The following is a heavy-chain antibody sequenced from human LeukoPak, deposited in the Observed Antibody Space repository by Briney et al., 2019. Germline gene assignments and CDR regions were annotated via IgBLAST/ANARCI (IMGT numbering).Heavy chain of an antibody. J-gene: IGHJ4*02. Sequence: GGSLRLSCSASGFTFSSYAMHWVGQAPGKGLEYGSAISSNGGSTYYADSVKGRFTISRDNSKNTLYLQMSSLRAEDTAVYYCVKALARYYFDYWGQGTLVTVSS. CDR3: VKALARYYFDY. V-gene: IGHV3-64D*09. CDR2: ISSNGGST. CDR1: GFTFSSYA. D-gene: IGHD6-6*01.